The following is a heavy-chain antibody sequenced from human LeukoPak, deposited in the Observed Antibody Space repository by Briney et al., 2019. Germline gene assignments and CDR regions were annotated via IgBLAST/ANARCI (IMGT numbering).Heavy chain of an antibody. D-gene: IGHD2-2*01. CDR1: GYSISSGYY. J-gene: IGHJ4*02. Sequence: SETLSLTCTVSGYSISSGYYWGWIRQPPGKGLEWIGTIYHSGSTYYNPSLKSRVTISVDMSKNQFSLKLTSVTAADTAVYYCARVRGYCSSTICYRYYFDYWGQGTLVTVSS. CDR2: IYHSGST. CDR3: ARVRGYCSSTICYRYYFDY. V-gene: IGHV4-38-2*02.